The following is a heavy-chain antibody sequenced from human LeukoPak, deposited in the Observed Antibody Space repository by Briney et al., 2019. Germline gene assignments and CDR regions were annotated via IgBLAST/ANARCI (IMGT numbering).Heavy chain of an antibody. CDR3: ARGYSAYVSRFDY. J-gene: IGHJ4*02. Sequence: GESLKISCKDSGYSFTSYWIAWVRQMPGKGLEWMGIIYPGDSDTRYSPSFQGQVTISADKSISTAYLQWSSLKASDTAIYYCARGYSAYVSRFDYWGQGTLVTVSS. CDR2: IYPGDSDT. V-gene: IGHV5-51*01. D-gene: IGHD5-12*01. CDR1: GYSFTSYW.